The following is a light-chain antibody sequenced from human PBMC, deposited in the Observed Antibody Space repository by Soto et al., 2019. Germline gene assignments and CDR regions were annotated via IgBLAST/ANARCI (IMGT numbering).Light chain of an antibody. CDR3: DSYTCSSTLYV. CDR1: SNDIGGYDY. J-gene: IGLJ1*01. Sequence: QSALTQPASVSGSPGQSITISCTGTSNDIGGYDYVSWYQQHPGKAPKLLIYGVSARPSGISYRFSGSKSGNTASLTISGLQAEDEADYYCDSYTCSSTLYVFGTGTKLTVL. V-gene: IGLV2-14*01. CDR2: GVS.